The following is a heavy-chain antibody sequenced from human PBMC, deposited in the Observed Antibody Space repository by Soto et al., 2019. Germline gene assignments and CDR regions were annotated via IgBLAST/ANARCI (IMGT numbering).Heavy chain of an antibody. V-gene: IGHV3-30*18. CDR2: ISYDGSNK. D-gene: IGHD1-26*01. CDR1: GFPFSSYG. CDR3: AKDFPRAPDSGSYVAAY. Sequence: PGGSLRLSCAASGFPFSSYGMHWVRQAPGKGLEWVAVISYDGSNKYYADSVKGRFTISRDNSKNTLYLQMNSLRAEDTAVYYCAKDFPRAPDSGSYVAAYWGQGTLVTVSS. J-gene: IGHJ4*02.